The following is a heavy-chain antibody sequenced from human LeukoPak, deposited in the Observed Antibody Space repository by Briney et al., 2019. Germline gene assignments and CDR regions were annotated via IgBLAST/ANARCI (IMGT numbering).Heavy chain of an antibody. J-gene: IGHJ3*02. CDR3: ARPSGNQWEPNKNTESYAFDI. CDR2: INPNSGGT. D-gene: IGHD1-26*01. V-gene: IGHV1-2*02. Sequence: ASVKVSCKASGYTFTGYYMHWVRQAPGQGLEWMGWINPNSGGTNYAQKFQGRVTMTRDTSISTAYMELSRLRSDDTAVYYCARPSGNQWEPNKNTESYAFDIWGQGTMVTVSS. CDR1: GYTFTGYY.